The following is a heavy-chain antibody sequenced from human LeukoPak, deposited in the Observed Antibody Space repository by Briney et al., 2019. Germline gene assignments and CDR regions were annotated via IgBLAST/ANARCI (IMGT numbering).Heavy chain of an antibody. CDR3: AKADDILTGYLDY. J-gene: IGHJ4*02. CDR1: GFTFSSYA. Sequence: RSGGSLRLSCAASGFTFSSYAMSWVRQAPGKGLEWVSAISGGGGSTYYADSVKGRFTISRDNSKNTLYLQMNSLRAEDTAVYYCAKADDILTGYLDYWGQGTLVTVSS. D-gene: IGHD3-9*01. V-gene: IGHV3-23*01. CDR2: ISGGGGST.